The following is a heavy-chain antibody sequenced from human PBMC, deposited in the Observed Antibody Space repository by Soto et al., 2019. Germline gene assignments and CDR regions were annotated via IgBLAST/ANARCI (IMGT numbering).Heavy chain of an antibody. CDR1: RGSFSSSSYY. CDR3: ARHAVHSSGFPDY. V-gene: IGHV4-39*01. D-gene: IGHD6-19*01. CDR2: IYYSGST. J-gene: IGHJ4*02. Sequence: SEALSLTCTVWRGSFSSSSYYWGWIRQPPGNGLERIGSIYYSGSTYYNPSLKSRVTISVDTSKNQFSLKLSSVTAADTAVYYCARHAVHSSGFPDYWAQGTLVT.